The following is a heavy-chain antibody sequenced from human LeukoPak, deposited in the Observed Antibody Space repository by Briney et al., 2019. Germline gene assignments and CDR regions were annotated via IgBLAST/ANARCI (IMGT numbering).Heavy chain of an antibody. J-gene: IGHJ4*02. V-gene: IGHV4-59*02. CDR3: AREGYGDYGIDY. CDR2: MHGSGSP. CDR1: GASVRSDH. D-gene: IGHD4-17*01. Sequence: PSETLSLTCTVSGASVRSDHWNWIRQPPGKGLEWIAYMHGSGSPNYNPSLASRLTLSVDATENLLSLKLTSVTAADTAVYYCAREGYGDYGIDYWGQGTLVTVSS.